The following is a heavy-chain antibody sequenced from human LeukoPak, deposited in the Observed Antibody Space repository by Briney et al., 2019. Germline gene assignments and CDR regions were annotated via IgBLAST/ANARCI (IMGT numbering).Heavy chain of an antibody. D-gene: IGHD3-22*01. V-gene: IGHV3-7*03. CDR2: MKQDGSEK. J-gene: IGHJ4*02. CDR3: ARAPYYSHVEFYFDY. Sequence: GGSLRLSCVVSGFTFSSYWMSWVRQAPGQGLEWVANMKQDGSEKYYVDSVKGRFTISRDNAKNSLYLQMNSLGAEDTAVYYCARAPYYSHVEFYFDYWGQGTLVTVSS. CDR1: GFTFSSYW.